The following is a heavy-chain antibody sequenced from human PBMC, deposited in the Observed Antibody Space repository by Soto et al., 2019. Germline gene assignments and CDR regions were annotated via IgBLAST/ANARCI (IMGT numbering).Heavy chain of an antibody. CDR1: GFTFSSYA. J-gene: IGHJ6*02. V-gene: IGHV3-30-3*01. CDR3: AREYSSSWFTYYYYYGMDV. D-gene: IGHD6-13*01. CDR2: ILSDGSNK. Sequence: GGSLRLSCAASGFTFSSYAMHWVRQAPGKGLEWVAVILSDGSNKWYVDSVKGRFPISRDNSKNTLYLQMNSLRAEDTAVYYCAREYSSSWFTYYYYYGMDVWGQGTTVTVSS.